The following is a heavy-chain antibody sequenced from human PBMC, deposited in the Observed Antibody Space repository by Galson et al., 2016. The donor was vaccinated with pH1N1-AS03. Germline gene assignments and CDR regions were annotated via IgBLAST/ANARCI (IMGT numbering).Heavy chain of an antibody. CDR2: IYSGGNT. Sequence: SLRLSCAASGFTVSRNYMSWVRQAPGKGLEWVSVIYSGGNTYCADSVKGRFTISRHISKNILYLQMNRLRGEDTAVYYCARAGYSSNWWVFDYWGQGTVVTVSS. CDR1: GFTVSRNY. J-gene: IGHJ4*02. D-gene: IGHD6-13*01. V-gene: IGHV3-53*04. CDR3: ARAGYSSNWWVFDY.